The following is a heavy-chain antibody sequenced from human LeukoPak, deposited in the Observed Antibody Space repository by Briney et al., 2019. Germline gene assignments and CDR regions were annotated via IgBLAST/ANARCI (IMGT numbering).Heavy chain of an antibody. CDR3: ARINRQQLVLDY. Sequence: SETLSLTCTVSGGSISSYYWSWIRQPPGKGLEWIGYIYCSGSTNYNPSLKSRVTISVDTSKNQFSLKLSSVTAADTAVYYCARINRQQLVLDYWGQGTLVTVSS. D-gene: IGHD6-13*01. V-gene: IGHV4-59*01. J-gene: IGHJ4*02. CDR1: GGSISSYY. CDR2: IYCSGST.